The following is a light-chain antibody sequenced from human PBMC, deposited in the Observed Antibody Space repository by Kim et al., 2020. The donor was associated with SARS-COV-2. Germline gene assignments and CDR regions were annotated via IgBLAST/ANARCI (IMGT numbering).Light chain of an antibody. CDR1: QSLVHSDGNTY. J-gene: IGKJ1*01. CDR3: MQGTQWPWT. CDR2: KVS. Sequence: DVVMTQSPLSLPVTLGQPASISCRSSQSLVHSDGNTYLNWFQQRPGQSPRRLIYKVSNRDSGVPDRFSGSVSGTDFTLKISRVEAEDVGVYYCMQGTQWPWTFGQGTKVDIK. V-gene: IGKV2-30*02.